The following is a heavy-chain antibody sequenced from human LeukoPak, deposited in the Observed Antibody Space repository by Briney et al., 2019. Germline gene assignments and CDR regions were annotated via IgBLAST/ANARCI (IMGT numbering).Heavy chain of an antibody. Sequence: GGSLRLSCAASGFTLSSNDMNWVRQAPGKGLVWVSHINTDGSSTYYADSVMGRFTISRDNAKNTLYLQMNSLRAEDTAVYYCARDSYGDYGFDYWGQGTLVTVSS. D-gene: IGHD4-17*01. J-gene: IGHJ4*02. CDR3: ARDSYGDYGFDY. CDR2: INTDGSST. V-gene: IGHV3-74*01. CDR1: GFTLSSND.